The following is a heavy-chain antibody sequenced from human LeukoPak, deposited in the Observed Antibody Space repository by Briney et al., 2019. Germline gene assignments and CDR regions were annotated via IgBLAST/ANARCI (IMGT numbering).Heavy chain of an antibody. Sequence: ASVKVSCKASGYTFITYYMHWVRQAPGQGLEWMGLINPSGDSTSYAQKFQGRVTMTRDTSTSTVYMELSSLRSDDTAVYYCARDLGSGYYSHYYYYGMDVWGQGTTVTVSS. CDR1: GYTFITYY. J-gene: IGHJ6*02. D-gene: IGHD3-22*01. CDR2: INPSGDST. V-gene: IGHV1-46*01. CDR3: ARDLGSGYYSHYYYYGMDV.